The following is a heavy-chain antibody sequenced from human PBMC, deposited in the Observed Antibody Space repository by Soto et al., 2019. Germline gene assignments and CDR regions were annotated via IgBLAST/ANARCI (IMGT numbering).Heavy chain of an antibody. D-gene: IGHD6-13*01. CDR3: ARRGYSSSWYYYYYYGMDV. Sequence: QVQLVQSGAEVKKPGASVKVSCKASGYTFTSYDINWVRQATGQGLEWMGWMNPNSGNTGYAQKLQGRVTMTMNTSISKAYMELSSPRSEGTAVYYCARRGYSSSWYYYYYYGMDVWGQGTTVTVSS. CDR2: MNPNSGNT. CDR1: GYTFTSYD. J-gene: IGHJ6*02. V-gene: IGHV1-8*01.